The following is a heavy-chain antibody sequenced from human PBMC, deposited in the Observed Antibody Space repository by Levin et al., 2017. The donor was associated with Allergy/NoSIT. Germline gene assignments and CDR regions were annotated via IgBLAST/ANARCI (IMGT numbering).Heavy chain of an antibody. Sequence: AASVKVSCKASGYTFTSYGISWVRQAPGQGLEWMGWISAYNGNTNYAQKLQGRVTMTTDTSTSTAYMELRSLRSDDTAVYYCARDPVLLTQGPPDVWGQGTTVTVSS. V-gene: IGHV1-18*01. CDR3: ARDPVLLTQGPPDV. J-gene: IGHJ6*02. CDR1: GYTFTSYG. D-gene: IGHD2-15*01. CDR2: ISAYNGNT.